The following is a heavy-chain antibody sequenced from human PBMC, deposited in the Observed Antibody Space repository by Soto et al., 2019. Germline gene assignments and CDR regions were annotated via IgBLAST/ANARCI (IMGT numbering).Heavy chain of an antibody. J-gene: IGHJ4*02. D-gene: IGHD3-3*01. V-gene: IGHV1-3*01. CDR3: ARGEVLRFLEWLFRPYDY. Sequence: ASVKVSCKASGYTFTSYAMHWARQAPGQRLEWMGWINAGNGNTKYSQKFQGRVTITRDTSASTAYMELSSLRSEDTAVYYCARGEVLRFLEWLFRPYDYWGQGTLVTVSS. CDR1: GYTFTSYA. CDR2: INAGNGNT.